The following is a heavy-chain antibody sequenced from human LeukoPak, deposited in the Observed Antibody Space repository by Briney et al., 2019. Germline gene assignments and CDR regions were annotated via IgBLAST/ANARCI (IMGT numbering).Heavy chain of an antibody. V-gene: IGHV4-34*01. CDR1: GGSFSGYY. D-gene: IGHD3-22*01. CDR3: ARSGYYPFVY. Sequence: SGTLSLTCAVYGGSFSGYYWSWIRQPPGKGLEWIGEINHSGSTNYNPSLKSRVTISVDTSKNQFSLKLSSVTAADTAVYYCARSGYYPFVYWGQGTLVTVSS. J-gene: IGHJ4*02. CDR2: INHSGST.